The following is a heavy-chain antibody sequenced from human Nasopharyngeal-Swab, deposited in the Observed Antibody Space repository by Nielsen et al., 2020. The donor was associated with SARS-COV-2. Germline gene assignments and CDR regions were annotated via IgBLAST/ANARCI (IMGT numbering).Heavy chain of an antibody. V-gene: IGHV4-59*01. Sequence: SETLSLTCTVPGGSISSYYWSWIRQPPGKGLEWIGYIYYSGSTNYNPSLKSRVTISVDTSKNQFSLKLSSVTAADTAVYYCASNIEIGYFDYWGQGTLVTVSS. CDR3: ASNIEIGYFDY. CDR1: GGSISSYY. CDR2: IYYSGST. J-gene: IGHJ4*02. D-gene: IGHD3-22*01.